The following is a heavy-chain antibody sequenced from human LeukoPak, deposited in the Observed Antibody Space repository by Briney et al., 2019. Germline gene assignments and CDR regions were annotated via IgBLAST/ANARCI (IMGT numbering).Heavy chain of an antibody. CDR2: ISWDGGST. V-gene: IGHV3-43D*03. D-gene: IGHD1-26*01. Sequence: GGSLRLSCAASGFTFDDYAMHWVRQAPGKGLEWVSLISWDGGSTYYADSVKGRFTISRDNSKNSLYLQMNSLRAEDTALYYCAKTPLGVGAIGGYFQHWGQGTLVTVSS. CDR3: AKTPLGVGAIGGYFQH. CDR1: GFTFDDYA. J-gene: IGHJ1*01.